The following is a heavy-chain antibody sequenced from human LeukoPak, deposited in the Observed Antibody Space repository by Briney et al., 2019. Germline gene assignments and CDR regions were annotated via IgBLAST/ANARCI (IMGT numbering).Heavy chain of an antibody. Sequence: GGSLRLSCAASGFTLRSYTMNWVRQAPGKGLEWVSSIGISSNKIYYADSVKGRFIISRDNAKNSLYLQMNSLRAEDTAVYYCARLSGRFLEWLLNYWGQGTLVTVSS. D-gene: IGHD3-3*01. V-gene: IGHV3-21*01. CDR1: GFTLRSYT. CDR3: ARLSGRFLEWLLNY. CDR2: IGISSNKI. J-gene: IGHJ4*02.